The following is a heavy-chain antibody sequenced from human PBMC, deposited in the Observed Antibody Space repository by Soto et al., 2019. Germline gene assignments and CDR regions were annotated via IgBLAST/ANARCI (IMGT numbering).Heavy chain of an antibody. J-gene: IGHJ6*02. CDR1: GGSISSYY. Sequence: SETLSLTCTVSGGSISSYYWSWIRQPPGKGLEWIGYIYYSGSTNYNPSLKSRVTISVDTSKNQFSLKLSSVTAADTAVYYCARDLGGIAVAGTSYYGMDVWGQGTTVTVSS. V-gene: IGHV4-59*01. CDR3: ARDLGGIAVAGTSYYGMDV. D-gene: IGHD6-19*01. CDR2: IYYSGST.